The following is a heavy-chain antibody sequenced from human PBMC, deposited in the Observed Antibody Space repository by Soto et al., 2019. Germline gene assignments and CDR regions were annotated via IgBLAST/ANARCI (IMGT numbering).Heavy chain of an antibody. CDR1: GYTFTSYD. V-gene: IGHV1-8*01. J-gene: IGHJ6*03. Sequence: QVQLVQSGAEVKKPGASVKVSCKASGYTFTSYDINWVRQATGQGLEWMGWMNPNSGNTGYAQKFQGRVTMTRNTSISTAYMELSSLRSEDTAVYYCARGSVVRSGYDFGNLVVDYYYMDVWGKGNTVTVSS. CDR3: ARGSVVRSGYDFGNLVVDYYYMDV. CDR2: MNPNSGNT. D-gene: IGHD5-12*01.